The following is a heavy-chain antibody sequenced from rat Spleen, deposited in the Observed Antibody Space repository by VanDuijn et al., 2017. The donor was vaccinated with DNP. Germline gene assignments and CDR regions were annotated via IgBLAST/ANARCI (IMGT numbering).Heavy chain of an antibody. D-gene: IGHD1-11*01. CDR2: ISYSGST. J-gene: IGHJ1*01. CDR1: GYSITSNY. V-gene: IGHV3-1*01. Sequence: EVQLQESGPGLVKPSQSLSLTCSVTGYSITSNYWGWIRKFPENKMEWMGYISYSGSTGYNPFLKSRISITRDTSKNQFFLQLNSVTTEDTATYYCARGLNYGGYNYYWYFDFWGPGTMVTVSS. CDR3: ARGLNYGGYNYYWYFDF.